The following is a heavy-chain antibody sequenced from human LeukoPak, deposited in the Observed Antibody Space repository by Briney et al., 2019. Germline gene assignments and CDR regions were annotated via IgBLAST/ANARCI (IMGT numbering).Heavy chain of an antibody. D-gene: IGHD3-16*02. J-gene: IGHJ4*02. V-gene: IGHV1-46*01. CDR3: ARDHSYRFDY. Sequence: EASVKVSCKASGYTFSGYYIHWVRQAPGQGLEWMGIINPSAGSTSYVQKFQGRVTMTRDTSTSTVYMELSSLRSEDTAVYYCARDHSYRFDYWGQGTLVTVSS. CDR1: GYTFSGYY. CDR2: INPSAGST.